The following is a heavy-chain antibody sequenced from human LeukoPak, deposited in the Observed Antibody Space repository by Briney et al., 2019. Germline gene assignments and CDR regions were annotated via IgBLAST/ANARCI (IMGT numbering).Heavy chain of an antibody. CDR2: IYYSGST. Sequence: SETLSLTCTVSGGSISSYYWSWIRQPPGKGLEWIGYIYYSGSTNYNPSLKSRVTISVDTSKNQFSLKLSSVTAADTAVYYCASIYWNDGGRFDYWGQGTLVTVSS. D-gene: IGHD1-1*01. V-gene: IGHV4-59*01. CDR3: ASIYWNDGGRFDY. CDR1: GGSISSYY. J-gene: IGHJ4*02.